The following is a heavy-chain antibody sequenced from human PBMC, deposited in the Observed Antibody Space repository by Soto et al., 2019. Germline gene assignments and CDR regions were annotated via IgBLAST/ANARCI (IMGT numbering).Heavy chain of an antibody. J-gene: IGHJ6*02. D-gene: IGHD3-3*01. CDR2: ISGSGGRT. CDR3: AKDAITIFGVVTYYYYGMDV. Sequence: GGSLRLSCAASGFTFSSYAMSWVRQAPGKGLEWVSAISGSGGRTYYADSVKGRFTIYRDNYKKKMYLQMNSLRAEDTAVYYCAKDAITIFGVVTYYYYGMDVWGQGTTVTVSS. CDR1: GFTFSSYA. V-gene: IGHV3-23*01.